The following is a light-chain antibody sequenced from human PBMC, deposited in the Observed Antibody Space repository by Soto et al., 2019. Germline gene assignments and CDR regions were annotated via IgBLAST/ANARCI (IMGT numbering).Light chain of an antibody. V-gene: IGLV2-14*01. Sequence: QSALTQPASVSGSPGQSITISCTGTSSDVGGYNYVSWYQQHPGKAPKLMIYDDSNRPSGVSNRFSGSKSGNTASLTISGLQSEDEADYYCSSYSSSSTLMVFGGGTQLTVL. J-gene: IGLJ2*01. CDR2: DDS. CDR3: SSYSSSSTLMV. CDR1: SSDVGGYNY.